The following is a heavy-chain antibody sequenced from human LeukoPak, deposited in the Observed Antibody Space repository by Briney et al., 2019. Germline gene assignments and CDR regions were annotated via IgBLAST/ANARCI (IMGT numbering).Heavy chain of an antibody. CDR3: AKGGHFNFDY. D-gene: IGHD2-15*01. CDR1: GFTSSTYW. V-gene: IGHV3-7*02. J-gene: IGHJ4*02. Sequence: GGSLRLSCAASGFTSSTYWVKWVRQAPGKGLEWVASIKEDGSDKYYVDSVKGRFSISRDNAKNSLYLQMNSLRTEDTAVYYCAKGGHFNFDYWGQGTLVTVSS. CDR2: IKEDGSDK.